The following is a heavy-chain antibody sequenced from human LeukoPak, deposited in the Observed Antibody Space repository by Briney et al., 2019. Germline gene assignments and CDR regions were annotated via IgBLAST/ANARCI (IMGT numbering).Heavy chain of an antibody. CDR1: GYRFSNYW. V-gene: IGHV5-51*01. CDR3: AIPPGYCGNDCSFDH. CDR2: IYPGDYET. J-gene: IGHJ4*02. Sequence: GESLKISFEGSGYRFSNYWIGWVRPMPGKGLAWMGIIYPGDYETRYSPSFQGLVTISVDKSISTAYLQWSSLKASDTAMYYCAIPPGYCGNDCSFDHWGQGTLVTVSS. D-gene: IGHD2-21*02.